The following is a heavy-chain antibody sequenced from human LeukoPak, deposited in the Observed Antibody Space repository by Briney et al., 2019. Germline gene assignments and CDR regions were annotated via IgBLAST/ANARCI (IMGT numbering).Heavy chain of an antibody. J-gene: IGHJ4*02. D-gene: IGHD4-17*01. V-gene: IGHV4-31*03. CDR1: GGSISSGGYY. CDR3: ARESVRVTTWDY. CDR2: IYYSGST. Sequence: SQTLSLTCTVSGGSISSGGYYWSWIRQHPGKGLEWIGYIYYSGSTHYNPSLKSRVTISVDTSKNQFSLKLSSVTAADTAVYYCARESVRVTTWDYWGQGTLVTVSS.